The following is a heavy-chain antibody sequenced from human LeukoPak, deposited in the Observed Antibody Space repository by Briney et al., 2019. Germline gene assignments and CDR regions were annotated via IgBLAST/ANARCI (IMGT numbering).Heavy chain of an antibody. Sequence: PSETLSLTCTVSGGSISSSSYYWGWIPQPAGKGLEWIGRIYTSGNTNYNPSLTRRVTMSVDTSKNQFSLILSSVTAADAAVYYCARGWVVTTFTPSQQFDYWGQGTLVTVSS. V-gene: IGHV4-61*02. CDR3: ARGWVVTTFTPSQQFDY. CDR1: GGSISSSSYY. CDR2: IYTSGNT. J-gene: IGHJ4*02. D-gene: IGHD4-23*01.